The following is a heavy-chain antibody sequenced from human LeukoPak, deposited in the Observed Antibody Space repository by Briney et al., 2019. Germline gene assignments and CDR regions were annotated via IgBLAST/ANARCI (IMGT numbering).Heavy chain of an antibody. CDR3: AGDEGWTFDI. CDR2: IKQDGSVI. J-gene: IGHJ3*02. CDR1: GFSFSTHW. Sequence: GGSLRLSCAASGFSFSTHWMSWFRQAPGKGLEWVALIKQDGSVIHYVDSEKGRFTISRDNAKNSLSLQMNSLRADDTAVYYCAGDEGWTFDIWGQGTKVTVSS. V-gene: IGHV3-7*01. D-gene: IGHD5-24*01.